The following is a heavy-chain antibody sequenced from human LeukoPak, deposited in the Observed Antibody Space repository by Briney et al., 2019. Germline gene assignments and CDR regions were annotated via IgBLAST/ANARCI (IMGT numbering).Heavy chain of an antibody. D-gene: IGHD4-17*01. Sequence: SETLSLTCTVSGGSISSYYWSWIRRPAGKGLEWIGRIYTSGSTNYNPSLKSRVTMSVDTSKNQFSLKLSSVTAADTAVYYCARDLDDYGDYWDAFDIWGQGTMVTVSS. CDR3: ARDLDDYGDYWDAFDI. J-gene: IGHJ3*02. CDR2: IYTSGST. CDR1: GGSISSYY. V-gene: IGHV4-4*07.